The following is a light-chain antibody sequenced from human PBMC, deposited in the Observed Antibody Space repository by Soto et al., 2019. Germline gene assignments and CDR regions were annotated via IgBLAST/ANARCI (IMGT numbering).Light chain of an antibody. CDR1: QSLVHSDGNTH. CDR3: MQGTHWPYT. Sequence: DVVMTQSPLSLPVTLGQPASISCGSTQSLVHSDGNTHLNWFQQRPGQSPRRLICKVSNRESGVPDRFSGSASGTDFTLKISRVEAEDVGIYYCMQGTHWPYTFGQGTKVDIK. V-gene: IGKV2-30*02. J-gene: IGKJ2*01. CDR2: KVS.